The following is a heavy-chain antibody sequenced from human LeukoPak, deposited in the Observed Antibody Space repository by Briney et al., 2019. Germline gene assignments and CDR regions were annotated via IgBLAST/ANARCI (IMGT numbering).Heavy chain of an antibody. CDR3: ARDKYSSSWYEDFDY. CDR2: ISSSSSYI. D-gene: IGHD6-13*01. CDR1: GFTFSSSS. V-gene: IGHV3-21*01. J-gene: IGHJ4*02. Sequence: GGSLRLSCAASGFTFSSSSMNWVRQAPGKGLQWVSSISSSSSYIYYADSVKGRFTISRDNAKNSLYLQMNSLRAEDTAVYYCARDKYSSSWYEDFDYWGQGTLVTVSS.